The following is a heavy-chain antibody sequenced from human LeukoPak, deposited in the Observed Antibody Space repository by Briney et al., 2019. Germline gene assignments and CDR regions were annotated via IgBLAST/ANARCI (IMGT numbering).Heavy chain of an antibody. CDR2: ISAYNGGT. J-gene: IGHJ5*02. V-gene: IGHV1-18*04. Sequence: ASVTVSFTCSGYSFTSYGISWRWQAPGQGLGLMGWISAYNGGTNNDHKVQVRVTMTTDTSTSTDNMPLRSLRSDDTAVYYCARHLTLIVVVPAATTRTWFAPWGQGTLATVS. CDR3: ARHLTLIVVVPAATTRTWFAP. D-gene: IGHD2-2*01. CDR1: GYSFTSYG.